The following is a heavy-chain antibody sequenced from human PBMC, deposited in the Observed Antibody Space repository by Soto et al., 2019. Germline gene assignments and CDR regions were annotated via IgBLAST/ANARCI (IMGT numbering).Heavy chain of an antibody. J-gene: IGHJ4*02. D-gene: IGHD2-21*02. CDR2: VNPSGGHT. Sequence: QVQLVQSGAEVKKPGASVKVSCKASGDTFTDYYIHWVRQAPGQGLEWMGTVNPSGGHTTYAQHFLGRMTMSRDTSTSTLYLELTSLTSEDTAVYYCARGGHVVVVTAALDYWGQGTLVTVSS. CDR3: ARGGHVVVVTAALDY. CDR1: GDTFTDYY. V-gene: IGHV1-46*01.